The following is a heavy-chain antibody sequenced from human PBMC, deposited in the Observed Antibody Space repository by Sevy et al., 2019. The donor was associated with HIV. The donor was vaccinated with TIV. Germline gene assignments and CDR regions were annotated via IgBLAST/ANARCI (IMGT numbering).Heavy chain of an antibody. CDR2: IKQDGSEK. CDR3: AREGPRIAVAGEFYYYYGMDV. CDR1: GFTFSSYW. D-gene: IGHD6-19*01. J-gene: IGHJ6*02. V-gene: IGHV3-7*01. Sequence: GGSLRLSCAASGFTFSSYWMSWVRQAPGKGLEWVANIKQDGSEKYYVDSVKGRFTISRDNAKNSLYLQMNSLRAEDTAVYYCAREGPRIAVAGEFYYYYGMDVWGQGTTVTVS.